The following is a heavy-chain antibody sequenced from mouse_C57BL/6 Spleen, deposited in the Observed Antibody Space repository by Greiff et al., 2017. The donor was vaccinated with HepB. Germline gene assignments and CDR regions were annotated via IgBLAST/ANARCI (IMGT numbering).Heavy chain of an antibody. CDR1: GYTFTSYW. D-gene: IGHD2-3*01. Sequence: QVQLQQSGAELVKPGASVKLSCKASGYTFTSYWMQWVKQRPGQGLEWIGEIDPSDSYTNYNQKFKGKATLTVDTSSSTAYMQLSSLTSEDSAVYYCARCDGYYVHLDYWGQGTTLTVSS. CDR3: ARCDGYYVHLDY. CDR2: IDPSDSYT. J-gene: IGHJ2*01. V-gene: IGHV1-50*01.